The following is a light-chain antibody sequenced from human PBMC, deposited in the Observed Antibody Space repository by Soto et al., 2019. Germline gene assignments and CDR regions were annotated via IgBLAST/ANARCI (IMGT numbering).Light chain of an antibody. V-gene: IGKV3-11*01. CDR3: QQRSNWPPFT. Sequence: TQSPSTLSPGERATLSCRASQSVSSYLAWYQQKPGQAPRLLIYDASNRATGIPARFSGSGSGTDFTLTISSLEPEDFAVYYCQQRSNWPPFTFGPGTKVDIK. CDR2: DAS. J-gene: IGKJ3*01. CDR1: QSVSSY.